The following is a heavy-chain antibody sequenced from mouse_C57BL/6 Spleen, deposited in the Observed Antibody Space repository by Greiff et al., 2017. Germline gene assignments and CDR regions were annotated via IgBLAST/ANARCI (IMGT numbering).Heavy chain of an antibody. CDR1: GFTFSSYA. D-gene: IGHD2-12*01. Sequence: EVKLQESGGGLVKPGGSLKLSCAASGFTFSSYAMSWVRQTPEQRLEWVATISDGGSYTYYPDNVKGRFTISRDNAQNNLYLQMSNLKSEDTAMYYCARALRRGFAYWGQGTLVTVSA. CDR3: ARALRRGFAY. J-gene: IGHJ3*01. V-gene: IGHV5-4*03. CDR2: ISDGGSYT.